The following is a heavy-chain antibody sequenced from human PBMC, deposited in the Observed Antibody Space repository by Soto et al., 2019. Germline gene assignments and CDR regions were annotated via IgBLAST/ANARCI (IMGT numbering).Heavy chain of an antibody. CDR1: GFDFSGSA. D-gene: IGHD3-16*01. V-gene: IGHV3-73*02. Sequence: EMQLVESGGGLVQPGGSLKLSCAASGFDFSGSAMHWVRQPSGKGLEWVGRIRSKSNGYATAYGASVSGRLNISRDDSNNTTYLQLHSLQPVDTAVYYGCRRVEGGYYDYGFDVWGQGTAVIVS. J-gene: IGHJ6*02. CDR3: CRRVEGGYYDYGFDV. CDR2: IRSKSNGYAT.